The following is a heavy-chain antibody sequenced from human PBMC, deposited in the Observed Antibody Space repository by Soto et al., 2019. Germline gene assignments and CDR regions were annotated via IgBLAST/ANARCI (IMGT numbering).Heavy chain of an antibody. CDR1: GGSISSYY. J-gene: IGHJ6*02. CDR3: AGSSGSYYLYYYYGMDV. D-gene: IGHD3-10*01. CDR2: IYYSGST. V-gene: IGHV4-59*01. Sequence: SETLSLTCTVSGGSISSYYWSWIRQPPGKGLECIGYIYYSGSTNYNPSLKSRVTISVDTSKNQFSLKLSSVTAADTAVYYCAGSSGSYYLYYYYGMDVWGQGTTVT.